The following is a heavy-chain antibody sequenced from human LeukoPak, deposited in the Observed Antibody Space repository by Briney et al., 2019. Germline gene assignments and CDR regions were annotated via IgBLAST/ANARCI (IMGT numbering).Heavy chain of an antibody. V-gene: IGHV7-4-1*02. CDR1: GYTFTTYG. D-gene: IGHD4-11*01. J-gene: IGHJ4*02. CDR2: VNANTGNP. CDR3: ARGSFSPRLPHDY. Sequence: GASVKVSCKASGYTFTTYGINWVRQAPGQGLEWVGWVNANTGNPTYAQGFTGRFVFSLDTSISTAYLQINSLKAEDTAVYYCARGSFSPRLPHDYWGQGTLVTVSS.